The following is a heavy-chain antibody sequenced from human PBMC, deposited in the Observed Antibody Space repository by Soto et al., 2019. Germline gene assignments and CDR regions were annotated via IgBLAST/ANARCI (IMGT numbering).Heavy chain of an antibody. J-gene: IGHJ5*01. CDR1: GFTFSSYG. Sequence: QVQLVESGGGVVQPGRSLRLSCEASGFTFSSYGMHWVRQAPGMGLDWVAVISYDSFNKYYADSVKGRFTISRDNSKNTLYVQMNSLRSEDTAVYYCAKDPTGSGDSWGQGTLVTVSS. V-gene: IGHV3-30*18. CDR2: ISYDSFNK. CDR3: AKDPTGSGDS.